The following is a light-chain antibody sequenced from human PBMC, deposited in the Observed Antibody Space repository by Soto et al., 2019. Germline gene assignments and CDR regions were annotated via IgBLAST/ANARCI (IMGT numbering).Light chain of an antibody. CDR2: EDN. J-gene: IGLJ1*01. CDR1: SSNIENNY. Sequence: QSVLTQPPSVSAAPGQKVTISCSGSSSNIENNYVSWYQQLPGTAPKLLIYEDNKRPSGIPGRFSGSKSGTSATLGITGLQTGDDADYYCGTWDSSLPAYVFGSGTKVTVL. V-gene: IGLV1-51*02. CDR3: GTWDSSLPAYV.